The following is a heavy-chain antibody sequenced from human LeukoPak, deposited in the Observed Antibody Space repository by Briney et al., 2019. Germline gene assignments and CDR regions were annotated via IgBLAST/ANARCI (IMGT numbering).Heavy chain of an antibody. D-gene: IGHD6-13*01. J-gene: IGHJ5*02. CDR1: GGSISRSSYH. CDR3: ARSSAAEGPTHNWFDP. Sequence: SETLSLTCTVSGGSISRSSYHWGWIRQPPGKGLEWIGNINYSGSTYYNPSLKSRVTISVDTSKNQFSLRLTSVTAADTAVYHCARSSAAEGPTHNWFDPLGQGTLVTVSS. CDR2: INYSGST. V-gene: IGHV4-39*01.